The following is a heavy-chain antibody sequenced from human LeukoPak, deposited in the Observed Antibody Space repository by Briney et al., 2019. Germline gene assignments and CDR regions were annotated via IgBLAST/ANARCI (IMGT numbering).Heavy chain of an antibody. J-gene: IGHJ5*02. CDR2: MNPNSGNT. CDR3: ARNGYAPRFWFDP. D-gene: IGHD5-12*01. Sequence: ASVKVSCRASGYTFTSYYMHWVRQATGQGLEWMGWMNPNSGNTGYAQKFQGRVTMTRNTSISTAYMELSSLRSEDTAVYYCARNGYAPRFWFDPWGQGTLVTVSS. CDR1: GYTFTSYY. V-gene: IGHV1-8*02.